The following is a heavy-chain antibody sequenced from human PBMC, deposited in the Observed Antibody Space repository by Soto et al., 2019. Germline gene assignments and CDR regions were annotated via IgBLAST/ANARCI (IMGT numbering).Heavy chain of an antibody. D-gene: IGHD3-10*01. V-gene: IGHV3-30-3*02. CDR2: ISYDGSNK. Sequence: GGSLRLSCAASGFTFSSYAMHWVRQAPGKGLEWVAVISYDGSNKYYADSVKGRFTISRDNSKNTQSLQMNSLRAEDTAVYYCAKSRGSGSYFNPSDAFDFWGQGTMVTVSS. CDR1: GFTFSSYA. J-gene: IGHJ3*01. CDR3: AKSRGSGSYFNPSDAFDF.